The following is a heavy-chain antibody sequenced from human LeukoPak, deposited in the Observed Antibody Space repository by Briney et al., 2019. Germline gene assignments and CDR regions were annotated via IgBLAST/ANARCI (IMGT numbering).Heavy chain of an antibody. D-gene: IGHD2-21*02. J-gene: IGHJ3*02. CDR2: LSYSGST. CDR3: ASVVTPGANAFEI. CDR1: GGSISSSSYY. Sequence: SETLSLTCTVSGGSISSSSYYWGWIRQPPGRGLEWIGSLSYSGSTYYNPSLKSRVTISADTSGNQFSLILSSVTAADTAVYFCASVVTPGANAFEIWGQGTMVTVSS. V-gene: IGHV4-39*01.